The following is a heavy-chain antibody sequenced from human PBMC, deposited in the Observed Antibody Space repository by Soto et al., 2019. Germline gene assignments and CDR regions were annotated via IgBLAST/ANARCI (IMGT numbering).Heavy chain of an antibody. V-gene: IGHV2-5*02. J-gene: IGHJ6*02. D-gene: IGHD3-10*02. Sequence: QITLKESGPTQVKPTQTLTLTCTFSGFSLITGGVSVAWIRQPPGKALEWLALISGDDEKRYSPSLGSRLTITKNTTKNQVVFTMTKMDTLDSPTYYSSHRRGMFMHVWGQGTTVTVSS. CDR3: SHRRGMFMHV. CDR2: ISGDDEK. CDR1: GFSLITGGVS.